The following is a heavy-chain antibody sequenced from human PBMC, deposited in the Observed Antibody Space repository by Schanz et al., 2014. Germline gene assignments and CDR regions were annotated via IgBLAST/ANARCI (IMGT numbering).Heavy chain of an antibody. CDR2: VFPNGIT. J-gene: IGHJ2*01. CDR3: ARDTTWRLDL. V-gene: IGHV4-61*02. CDR1: GGSIRSGTYY. D-gene: IGHD1-1*01. Sequence: QVQLQESGPGLVKPSQTLSLTCTVSGGSIRSGTYYWSWIRQPAGKALEWVGRVFPNGITNYNPSHKRRVPISRDPTKNLFSQTLRSRTAADTADYYWARDTTWRLDLWGRGTLVTVSS.